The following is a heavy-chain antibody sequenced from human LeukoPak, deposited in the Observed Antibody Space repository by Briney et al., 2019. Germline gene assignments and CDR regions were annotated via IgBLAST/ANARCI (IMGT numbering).Heavy chain of an antibody. Sequence: GSGEVSCKASGYTFTSYGISWGRQAPGQGLEWMGWISAYNGNTNYAQKLQGRVTMTTDTSTSTAYMELRSLRSDDTAVYYCASLGVVDNDYWGQGTLVTVSS. CDR3: ASLGVVDNDY. V-gene: IGHV1-18*01. J-gene: IGHJ4*02. CDR2: ISAYNGNT. D-gene: IGHD3-22*01. CDR1: GYTFTSYG.